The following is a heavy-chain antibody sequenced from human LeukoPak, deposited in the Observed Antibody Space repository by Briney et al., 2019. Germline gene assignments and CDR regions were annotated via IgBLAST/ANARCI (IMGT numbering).Heavy chain of an antibody. CDR1: GSTSSYY. D-gene: IGHD2-2*01. Sequence: SETLSLTCTVSGSTSSYYWSWIRQPPGRGLEWIGYIYTSGSTNCNPSLESRVAILVVTSKNQFSLDRSSVTAADTAVYYCARQKCTSASCLTKNAFDIWGQGTMVTVSS. V-gene: IGHV4-4*09. J-gene: IGHJ3*02. CDR3: ARQKCTSASCLTKNAFDI. CDR2: IYTSGST.